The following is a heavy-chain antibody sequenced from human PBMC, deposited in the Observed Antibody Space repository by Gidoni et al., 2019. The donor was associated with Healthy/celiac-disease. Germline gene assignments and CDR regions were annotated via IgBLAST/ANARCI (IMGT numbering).Heavy chain of an antibody. CDR1: GGSFIGYY. J-gene: IGHJ4*02. D-gene: IGHD6-19*01. Sequence: QVQLQQWGAGLLTPSETLSLPCPVSGGSFIGYYWSWSRQPPGKGLEWIGEINHSGSTNYNPSLKSRVTISVDTSKNQFSLKLSSGTAADTAVYYCARGSTNRYSSGWPYFDYWGQGTLVTVSS. CDR3: ARGSTNRYSSGWPYFDY. V-gene: IGHV4-34*01. CDR2: INHSGST.